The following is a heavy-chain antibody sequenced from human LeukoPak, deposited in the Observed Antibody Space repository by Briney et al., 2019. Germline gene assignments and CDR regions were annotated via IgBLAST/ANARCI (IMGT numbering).Heavy chain of an antibody. CDR2: IYYSGST. CDR1: GGSISSSNW. V-gene: IGHV4-61*01. CDR3: ARRAPAGDFDY. D-gene: IGHD2-2*01. J-gene: IGHJ4*02. Sequence: PSETLSLTCAVSGGSISSSNWWSWIRQPPGKGLEWIGYIYYSGSTNYNPSLKSRVTISVDTSKNQFSLKLSSVTAADTAVYYWARRAPAGDFDYGGQEPRVTVP.